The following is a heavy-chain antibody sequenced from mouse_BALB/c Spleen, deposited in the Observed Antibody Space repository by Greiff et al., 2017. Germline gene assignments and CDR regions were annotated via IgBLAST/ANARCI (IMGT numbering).Heavy chain of an antibody. CDR3: ARYYGSFAMDY. CDR2: IDPANGNT. V-gene: IGHV14-3*02. D-gene: IGHD1-1*01. Sequence: EVQLQQSGAELVKPGASVKFSCTASGFNIKDTYMHWVKQRPEQGLEWIGRIDPANGNTKYDPKFQGKATITADTSSNTAYLQLSSLTSEDTAVYYCARYYGSFAMDYWGQGTSVTVSS. J-gene: IGHJ4*01. CDR1: GFNIKDTY.